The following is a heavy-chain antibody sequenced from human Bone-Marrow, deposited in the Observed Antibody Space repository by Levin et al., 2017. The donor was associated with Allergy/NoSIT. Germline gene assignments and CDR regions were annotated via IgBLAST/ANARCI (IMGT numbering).Heavy chain of an antibody. J-gene: IGHJ6*02. CDR3: AKDIYLGQWSAQYVMDV. CDR2: IIWNGEIM. V-gene: IGHV3-9*01. Sequence: SLKISCAASGFTFGDYAMHWVRQSPGKGLEWVSGIIWNGEIMGYADSVKGRFSLSRDNAENSLYLQMSVLRPEDTAVYYCAKDIYLGQWSAQYVMDVWGQGTAVTVSS. CDR1: GFTFGDYA. D-gene: IGHD3-16*01.